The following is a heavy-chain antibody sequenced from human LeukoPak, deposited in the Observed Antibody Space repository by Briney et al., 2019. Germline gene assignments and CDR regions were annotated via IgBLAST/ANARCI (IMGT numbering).Heavy chain of an antibody. Sequence: GESLKISCKASGYTFTNYWIGWVRQMPGKGLEGVGIIYSGDSDTRYSPSLQGQVTISADKSINTAYLQWSSLKDSDTAMYYCARTRTYYYDSSGYYFEYWGQGTLVTVSS. V-gene: IGHV5-51*01. J-gene: IGHJ4*02. CDR3: ARTRTYYYDSSGYYFEY. CDR2: IYSGDSDT. D-gene: IGHD3-22*01. CDR1: GYTFTNYW.